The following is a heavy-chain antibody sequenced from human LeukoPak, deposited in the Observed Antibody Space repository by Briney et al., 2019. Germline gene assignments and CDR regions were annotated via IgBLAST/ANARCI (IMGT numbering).Heavy chain of an antibody. D-gene: IGHD5-12*01. CDR2: VDSSGNT. J-gene: IGHJ4*02. V-gene: IGHV4-4*07. Sequence: SETLSLTCSVSVVSMNGYYWSWLRQSAGNRLEWIGHVDSSGNTNYNPSLKSRVTISVDKSKNQFSLKLSSVTAADTAMYYCARYRGASGYHFDYWGQGTLVTVSS. CDR1: VVSMNGYY. CDR3: ARYRGASGYHFDY.